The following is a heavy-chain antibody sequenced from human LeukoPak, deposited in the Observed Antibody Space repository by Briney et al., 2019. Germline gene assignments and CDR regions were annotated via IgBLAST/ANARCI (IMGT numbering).Heavy chain of an antibody. D-gene: IGHD5-12*01. Sequence: SETLSLTCTVSGGSVSSGGFHWSWIRQPPGKGLEWIGYIYHIGTTDYNPSLKSRVTISLDRSKNQVSLSLRSLTAADTAVYYCARGNLVAVAQYFQHWGQGTLVTVSS. V-gene: IGHV4-30-2*01. CDR3: ARGNLVAVAQYFQH. CDR1: GGSVSSGGFH. CDR2: IYHIGTT. J-gene: IGHJ1*01.